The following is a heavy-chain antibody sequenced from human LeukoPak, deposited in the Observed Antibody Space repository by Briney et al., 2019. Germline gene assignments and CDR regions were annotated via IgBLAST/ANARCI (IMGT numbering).Heavy chain of an antibody. CDR3: AKDISSGRHGGLDY. Sequence: GGSLRLSCAASGFTFDDYAMHWVRQAPGKGLEWVSGISWNSGSIGYADSVKGRFTISRDNAKNSLYLQMNSLRAEDTALYYCAKDISSGRHGGLDYWGQGTLVTVSS. CDR1: GFTFDDYA. CDR2: ISWNSGSI. J-gene: IGHJ4*02. V-gene: IGHV3-9*01. D-gene: IGHD4-17*01.